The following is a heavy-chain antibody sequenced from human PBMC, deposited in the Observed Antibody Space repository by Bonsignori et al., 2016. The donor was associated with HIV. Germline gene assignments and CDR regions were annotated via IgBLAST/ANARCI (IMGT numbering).Heavy chain of an antibody. CDR2: INPNSGGT. J-gene: IGHJ4*02. V-gene: IGHV1-2*02. D-gene: IGHD2/OR15-2a*01. Sequence: WVRQAPGQGLEWMGWINPNSGGTNYAQKFQGRVTMTRDTSISTAYMELSRLRSDDTAVYYCARGEIGSLDYWGQGTLVTVSS. CDR3: ARGEIGSLDY.